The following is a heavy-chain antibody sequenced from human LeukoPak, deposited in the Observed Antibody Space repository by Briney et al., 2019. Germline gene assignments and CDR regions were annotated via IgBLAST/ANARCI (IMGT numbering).Heavy chain of an antibody. J-gene: IGHJ5*02. D-gene: IGHD3-16*01. CDR3: AKDYFPEVGITWCDP. CDR1: GFTFADYA. Sequence: GGSLRLSCATSGFTFADYAMHWIRQAPGKGLEWVSLISGDGDNTYYADSVKGRFTISRDNSKNSLYLQMNSLRTEETALYYCAKDYFPEVGITWCDPWGRGTLVTVSS. CDR2: ISGDGDNT. V-gene: IGHV3-43*02.